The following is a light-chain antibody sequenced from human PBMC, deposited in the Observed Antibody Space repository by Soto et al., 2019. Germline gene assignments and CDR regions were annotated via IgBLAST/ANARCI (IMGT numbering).Light chain of an antibody. V-gene: IGKV1-6*01. CDR2: AAS. CDR1: QDIKNY. CDR3: LQDYNYPRT. J-gene: IGKJ4*01. Sequence: AIQLTQSPSSLSASVGDRVTIICRASQDIKNYLGWYQQKPGKAPSLLIYAASNLQTGVPSRFSGSGSGTDVTLTISSRQPEDFATYYCLQDYNYPRTFGGGTRVEIK.